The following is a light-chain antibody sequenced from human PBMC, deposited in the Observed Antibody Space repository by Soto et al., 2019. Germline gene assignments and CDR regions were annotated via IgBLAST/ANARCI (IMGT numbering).Light chain of an antibody. CDR3: QQSYSSPPT. V-gene: IGKV1-39*01. J-gene: IGKJ2*01. CDR1: QSISNY. Sequence: DIQMTQSPSSLSASVGDRVTITCRASQSISNYLNWYQHKPGKAPNLLIYAASTLQSGVPSRFSGSRSGTDFTLTITHLQPEDFASYHCQQSYSSPPTFGQGTKLEIK. CDR2: AAS.